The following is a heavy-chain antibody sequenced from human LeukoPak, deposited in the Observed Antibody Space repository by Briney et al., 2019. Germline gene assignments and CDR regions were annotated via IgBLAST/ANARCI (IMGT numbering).Heavy chain of an antibody. CDR1: GYTLTELS. V-gene: IGHV1-24*01. CDR2: FDPEDGET. J-gene: IGHJ4*02. Sequence: ASVKVSCKVSGYTLTELSMHWVRQAPGKGLEWMGGFDPEDGETIYAQKFQGRVTMTRDMSTTTVYMELSSLRSEDTAVYYCARDVPYDESGYQFDYWGQGTLVTVSS. CDR3: ARDVPYDESGYQFDY. D-gene: IGHD5-18*01.